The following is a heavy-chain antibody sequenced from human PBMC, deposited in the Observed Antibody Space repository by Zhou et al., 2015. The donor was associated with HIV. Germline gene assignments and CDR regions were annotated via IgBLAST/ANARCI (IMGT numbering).Heavy chain of an antibody. CDR2: ISGSGDT. V-gene: IGHV3-30*19. J-gene: IGHJ1*01. CDR3: AKEHKFARGFQH. CDR1: GFTFSSYW. Sequence: QEQLVESGGGVVLPGRRSLRLSCVASGFTFSSYWVTWVRQAPGKGLEWIAYISGSGDTYYADSVKGRFTISRDNSKNTLYLQMNSLRAEDTAVYCCAKEHKFARGFQHWGQGTLVTVSS. D-gene: IGHD3-10*01.